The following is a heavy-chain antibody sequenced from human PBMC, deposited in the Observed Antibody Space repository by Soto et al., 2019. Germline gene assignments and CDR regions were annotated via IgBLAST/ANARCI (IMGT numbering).Heavy chain of an antibody. Sequence: QLQLQESGPGLVKPSETLSLTCTVSGASIPRTSYYWGWIRQPPGKGLEWIGSIYHSGNSYHNPSPKSRITMSVDASKNQFSLRLSSVTAADTAVYYCATLSGSYSFLFDNWGQGTLVTVSS. J-gene: IGHJ4*02. V-gene: IGHV4-39*01. D-gene: IGHD1-26*01. CDR2: IYHSGNS. CDR3: ATLSGSYSFLFDN. CDR1: GASIPRTSYY.